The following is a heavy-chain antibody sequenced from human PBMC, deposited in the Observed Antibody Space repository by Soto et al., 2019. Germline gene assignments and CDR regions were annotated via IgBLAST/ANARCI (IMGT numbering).Heavy chain of an antibody. V-gene: IGHV4-30-2*01. Sequence: TSETLSLTCAVSGGSISSGGSSWSWIRQPPGKGLEWIGYVHHSGSTYYNPSLKSRVTMSVDRSKNQFSPKLSSVTAADTAVYYCARAGDSSGPVALGYWGQGTLVTVSS. D-gene: IGHD6-19*01. CDR3: ARAGDSSGPVALGY. J-gene: IGHJ4*02. CDR2: VHHSGST. CDR1: GGSISSGGSS.